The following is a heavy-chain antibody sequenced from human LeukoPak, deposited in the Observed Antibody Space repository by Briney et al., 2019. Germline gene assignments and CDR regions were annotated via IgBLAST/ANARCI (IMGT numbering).Heavy chain of an antibody. V-gene: IGHV4-59*01. Sequence: SETLSLTCTVSGGSISSYYWSWIRQPPGKGLEWIGYIYYSGSTNYNPSLKSRVTISVDTSKNQFSLKLSSVTAADTAVYYCARAPPTMARGVIDPFDYWGQGTLVTVSS. D-gene: IGHD3-10*01. CDR3: ARAPPTMARGVIDPFDY. CDR1: GGSISSYY. CDR2: IYYSGST. J-gene: IGHJ4*02.